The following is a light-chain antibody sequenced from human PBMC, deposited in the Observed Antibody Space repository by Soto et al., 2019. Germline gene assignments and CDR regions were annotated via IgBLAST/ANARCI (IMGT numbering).Light chain of an antibody. V-gene: IGKV1-9*01. Sequence: DIHLTQSPSFLSASVGDRFTITCRASQGISSYLAWYQQKPGKAPKLLIYAASTLQSGVPSRFSGSGSGTEFTLTISSLQPEDFATYYCQQLNSYPLTFGGGTKVDIK. CDR1: QGISSY. CDR2: AAS. J-gene: IGKJ4*01. CDR3: QQLNSYPLT.